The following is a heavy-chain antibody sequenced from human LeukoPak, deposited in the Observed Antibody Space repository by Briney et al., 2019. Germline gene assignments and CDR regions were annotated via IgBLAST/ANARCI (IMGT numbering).Heavy chain of an antibody. Sequence: PGGSLRLSCAASGFTVSSNYMSWVRQAPGKGLEWVSVIYSGGSTYYADSVKGRFTITRDNSKNTVYLQMSSLRIEDTALYYCVTPYCNLTSCFPYFFDYWGRGTLVTVSS. CDR1: GFTVSSNY. CDR2: IYSGGST. CDR3: VTPYCNLTSCFPYFFDY. D-gene: IGHD2-2*01. J-gene: IGHJ4*02. V-gene: IGHV3-66*04.